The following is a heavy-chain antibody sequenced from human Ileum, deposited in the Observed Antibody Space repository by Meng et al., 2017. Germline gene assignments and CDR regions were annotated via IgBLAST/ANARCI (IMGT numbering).Heavy chain of an antibody. V-gene: IGHV4-39*01. CDR1: GGSVTSSSYD. D-gene: IGHD2-2*01. CDR2: ITYTGNS. CDR3: AGQPTSSGAGYSWFDP. J-gene: IGHJ5*02. Sequence: QMQVQESGPGLVKPTETLSLTCIVSGGSVTSSSYDWGWIRQPPGKGLEWIGGITYTGNSYTTPSLKTRLTTSLDTSKNQFSLRLNSLTAADTAVYYCAGQPTSSGAGYSWFDPWGQGILVTVSS.